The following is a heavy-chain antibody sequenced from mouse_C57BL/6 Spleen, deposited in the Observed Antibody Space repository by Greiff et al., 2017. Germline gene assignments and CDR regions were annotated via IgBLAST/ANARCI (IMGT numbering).Heavy chain of an antibody. CDR1: GYTFTSYW. CDR3: ARASYGNYGGDY. Sequence: VKLSCKASGYTFTSYWMHWVKQRPIQGLEWIGNIDPSDSETHYNQKFKDKATLTVDKSSSTAYMQLSSLTSEDSAVYYCARASYGNYGGDYWGQGTSVTVSS. CDR2: IDPSDSET. J-gene: IGHJ4*01. D-gene: IGHD2-10*01. V-gene: IGHV1-52*01.